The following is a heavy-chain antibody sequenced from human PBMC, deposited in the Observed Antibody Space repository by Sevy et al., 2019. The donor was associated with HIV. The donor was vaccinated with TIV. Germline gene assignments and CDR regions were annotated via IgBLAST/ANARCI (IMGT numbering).Heavy chain of an antibody. V-gene: IGHV3-30-3*01. J-gene: IGHJ4*02. CDR1: GFTFSSYA. CDR2: ISYDGSNK. CDR3: ARQGRPSHCCGGSCYYFDY. Sequence: GGSLRLSCAASGFTFSSYAMHWVRQAPGKGLEWVAVISYDGSNKYYADSVKGRFTISRDNSKNTLYLQMNSLRAEDKALYFCARQGRPSHCCGGSCYYFDYWGQGTLVTVSS. D-gene: IGHD2-15*01.